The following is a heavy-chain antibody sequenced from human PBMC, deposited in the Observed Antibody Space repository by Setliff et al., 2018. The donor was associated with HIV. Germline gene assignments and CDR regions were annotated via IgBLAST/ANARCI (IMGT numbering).Heavy chain of an antibody. CDR2: IYPGDSDT. CDR3: ARHTRQLEFLEWLSPHYYHYYYMDV. CDR1: GYSFSTYW. J-gene: IGHJ6*03. V-gene: IGHV5-51*01. Sequence: PGESLKISCKGSGYSFSTYWIDWVRQMPGKGLEWMGIIYPGDSDTTYSPSFQGQVTISADKSISTVYLQRSSLKASDAAMYYCARHTRQLEFLEWLSPHYYHYYYMDVWGQGTTVTVSS. D-gene: IGHD3-3*01.